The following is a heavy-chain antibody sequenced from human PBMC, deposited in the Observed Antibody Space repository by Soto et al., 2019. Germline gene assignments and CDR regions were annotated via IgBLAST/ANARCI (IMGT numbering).Heavy chain of an antibody. CDR1: GFTVSSNY. V-gene: IGHV3-66*01. CDR2: IYSGGST. CDR3: ARERVQWLVPYYFDY. J-gene: IGHJ4*02. Sequence: PGGSLRLSCAASGFTVSSNYMSWVRQAPGKGLEWVSFIYSGGSTYYADSVKGRFTISRDNSKNTLYLQMNSLRAEDTAVYYCARERVQWLVPYYFDYWGQGTLVTVSS. D-gene: IGHD6-19*01.